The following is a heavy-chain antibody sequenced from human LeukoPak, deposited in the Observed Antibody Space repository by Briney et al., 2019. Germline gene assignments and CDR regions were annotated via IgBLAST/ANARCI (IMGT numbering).Heavy chain of an antibody. V-gene: IGHV3-49*04. J-gene: IGHJ4*02. CDR3: TRDRRNYYDSSDYSY. D-gene: IGHD3-22*01. Sequence: GGSLRLSCTASGFTFGDYAMSWVRQAPGKGLEWVGFIRSKAYGGTTEYAASVKGRFTISRDDSKSIAYLQMNSLKTEDTAVYYCTRDRRNYYDSSDYSYWGQGTLVTVSS. CDR1: GFTFGDYA. CDR2: IRSKAYGGTT.